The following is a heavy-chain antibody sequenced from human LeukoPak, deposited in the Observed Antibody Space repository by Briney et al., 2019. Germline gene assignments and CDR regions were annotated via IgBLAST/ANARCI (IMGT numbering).Heavy chain of an antibody. J-gene: IGHJ3*02. CDR3: ARDGYYDSSGYYTIGDAFDI. V-gene: IGHV3-21*01. Sequence: SGGSLRLSCAASGFTFSSYSVNWVRQAPGKGLEWVSSISSSSSYIYYADPVKGRFTISRDNAKNSLYLQMNSLRAEDTAVYYCARDGYYDSSGYYTIGDAFDIWGQGTMVTVSS. D-gene: IGHD3-22*01. CDR1: GFTFSSYS. CDR2: ISSSSSYI.